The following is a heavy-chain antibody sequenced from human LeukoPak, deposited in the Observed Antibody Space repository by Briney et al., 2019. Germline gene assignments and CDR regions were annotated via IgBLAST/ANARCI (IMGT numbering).Heavy chain of an antibody. CDR3: ARKTADSSGWGSWFDP. Sequence: KTSETLSLTCTVSGGSIRSSSYYWGWIRQPPGKGLEWIGEINHSGSTNYNPSLKSRVAISVDTSKNQFSLKLSSVTAAGTAVYYCARKTADSSGWGSWFDPWGQGTLVTVSS. V-gene: IGHV4-39*07. CDR1: GGSIRSSSYY. D-gene: IGHD6-19*01. J-gene: IGHJ5*02. CDR2: INHSGST.